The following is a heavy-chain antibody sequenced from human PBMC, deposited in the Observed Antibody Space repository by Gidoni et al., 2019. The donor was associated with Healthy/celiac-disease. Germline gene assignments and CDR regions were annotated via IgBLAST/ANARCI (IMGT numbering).Heavy chain of an antibody. CDR2: ISSSSSTI. CDR3: ARILFQYYYDSSGYYTPPAFDI. CDR1: GFPFSTYS. Sequence: EVQLVASGGGLVQPGGSLRLSCAASGFPFSTYSMNWVRQAPGKGLEWVSYISSSSSTIYYADSVKGRFTISRDNAKNSLYLQMNSLRAEDTAVYYCARILFQYYYDSSGYYTPPAFDIWGQGTMVTVSS. J-gene: IGHJ3*02. D-gene: IGHD3-22*01. V-gene: IGHV3-48*01.